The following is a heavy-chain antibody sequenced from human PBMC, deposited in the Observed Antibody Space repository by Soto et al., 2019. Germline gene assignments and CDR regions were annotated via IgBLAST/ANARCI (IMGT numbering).Heavy chain of an antibody. D-gene: IGHD4-4*01. CDR3: ATSNYVFDY. CDR1: GGSLSNYH. V-gene: IGHV4-34*01. J-gene: IGHJ4*02. Sequence: QVQPQQWGARLLKPSETLSLTCAVYGGSLSNYHWTWIRQPPGRGLEWIGEINHRGSTHYHPSLESRVTISVDTSKMHFSLTLSSVTAADTAAYYCATSNYVFDYWGQGSLVTVSS. CDR2: INHRGST.